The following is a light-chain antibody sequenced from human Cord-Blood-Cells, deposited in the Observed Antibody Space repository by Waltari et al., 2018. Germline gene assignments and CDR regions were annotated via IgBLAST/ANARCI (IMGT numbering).Light chain of an antibody. CDR2: DVS. J-gene: IGLJ2*01. Sequence: QSALTQPASVSGSPGQSITISCTGTSSDAGGYNYVSWYQQHPGKAPKLMIYDVSKPPSGVSNRFSGSKSGNTASLTISGLQAEDEADYYCSSYTSSSTLVFGGGTKLTVL. V-gene: IGLV2-14*01. CDR1: SSDAGGYNY. CDR3: SSYTSSSTLV.